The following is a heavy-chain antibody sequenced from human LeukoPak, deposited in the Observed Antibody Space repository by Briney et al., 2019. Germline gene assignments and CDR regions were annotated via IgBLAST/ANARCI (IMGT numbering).Heavy chain of an antibody. CDR1: GYTFTNYV. V-gene: IGHV1-3*01. CDR3: ARGYSGYVSFDP. Sequence: GASVKVSCKASGYTFTNYVVHWVRQAPGQRPEWMGWINAGNGDTKYSQNFQGRVTITRDTSASTAYMELSSLRSEDTAVYYCARGYSGYVSFDPWGQGTLVTVSS. D-gene: IGHD5-12*01. CDR2: INAGNGDT. J-gene: IGHJ5*02.